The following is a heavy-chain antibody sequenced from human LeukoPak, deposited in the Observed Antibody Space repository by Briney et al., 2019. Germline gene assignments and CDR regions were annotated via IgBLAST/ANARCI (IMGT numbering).Heavy chain of an antibody. CDR1: EFTFSDYY. Sequence: GGSLRLSCAASEFTFSDYYMSWIRQAPGKGLEWVSYISSSSSYTNYADSVKGRFTISRDNAKNSLYLQMNSLRAEDTAVYYCAREVIAAAGTCWFDPWGQGTLVTVSS. V-gene: IGHV3-11*05. CDR3: AREVIAAAGTCWFDP. D-gene: IGHD6-13*01. J-gene: IGHJ5*02. CDR2: ISSSSSYT.